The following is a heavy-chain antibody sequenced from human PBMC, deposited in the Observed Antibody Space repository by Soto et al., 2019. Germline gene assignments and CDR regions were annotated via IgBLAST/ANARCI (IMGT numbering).Heavy chain of an antibody. CDR1: GASLSDNY. J-gene: IGHJ5*02. D-gene: IGHD5-12*01. V-gene: IGHV4-34*01. Sequence: SETLSLTCTVYGASLSDNYCNWLRQPPGKGLEWIGEINHSGNTNYNPSLRSRVTISIDTSKNQLSLNLRSVTAADTAVYFCARFTYKSGFNWFDPWGQGTQVTVSS. CDR3: ARFTYKSGFNWFDP. CDR2: INHSGNT.